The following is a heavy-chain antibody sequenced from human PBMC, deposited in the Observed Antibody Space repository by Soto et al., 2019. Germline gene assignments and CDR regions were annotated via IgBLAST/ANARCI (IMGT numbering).Heavy chain of an antibody. Sequence: EVQLLQSGGGLVQPGGSLRLSCAASGFTFRTCAMSWVRHAPGKGLEWVSTIDQRGDASYIADSVRGRFTISRDNTKDTVSFQMNSLRDEDTAIYYCAKSRVAGPDVNFDYWGQGALVTVSS. D-gene: IGHD6-19*01. CDR3: AKSRVAGPDVNFDY. CDR2: IDQRGDAS. J-gene: IGHJ4*02. V-gene: IGHV3-23*01. CDR1: GFTFRTCA.